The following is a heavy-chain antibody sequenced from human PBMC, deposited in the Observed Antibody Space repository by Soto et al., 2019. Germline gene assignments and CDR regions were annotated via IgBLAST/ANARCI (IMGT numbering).Heavy chain of an antibody. J-gene: IGHJ4*02. CDR2: ISSSSSYI. Sequence: GGSLRLSCAASGFTFSSYSMNWVRQAPGKGLELVSSISSSSSYIYYADSVKGRFTISRDNAKNSLYLKMKSLRAEDTAVYYCARGGYDFWSGYSLDYWGQGTHVTVSS. D-gene: IGHD3-3*01. V-gene: IGHV3-21*04. CDR3: ARGGYDFWSGYSLDY. CDR1: GFTFSSYS.